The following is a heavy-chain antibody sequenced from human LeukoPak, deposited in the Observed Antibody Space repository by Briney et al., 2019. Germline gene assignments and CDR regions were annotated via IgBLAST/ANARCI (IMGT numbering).Heavy chain of an antibody. D-gene: IGHD3-10*01. CDR3: ARVLGSYYFDY. CDR1: GGFISSYY. Sequence: PSETLSLTCTFPGGFISSYYWSWIRQPPGKGLEWTAYMYYSGSTNYNPSLKSRVTISVDTSKNQFSLKLSSVTAADTAVYYCARVLGSYYFDYWGQGTLVTVSS. V-gene: IGHV4-59*01. J-gene: IGHJ4*02. CDR2: MYYSGST.